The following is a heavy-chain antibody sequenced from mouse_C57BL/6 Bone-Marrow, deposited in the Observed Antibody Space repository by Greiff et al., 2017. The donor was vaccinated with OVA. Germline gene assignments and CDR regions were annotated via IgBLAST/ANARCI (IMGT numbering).Heavy chain of an antibody. J-gene: IGHJ3*01. CDR3: ARPIYYGNSAWFAY. CDR1: GYAFTNYL. D-gene: IGHD2-1*01. CDR2: INPGSGGT. V-gene: IGHV1-54*01. Sequence: VQLQQSGAELVRPGTSVKVSCKASGYAFTNYLIEWVKQRPGQGLEWIGVINPGSGGTNYNEKFKGKATLTADKSSSTAYMQLSSLTSEDSAVYFGARPIYYGNSAWFAYWGQGTLVTVSA.